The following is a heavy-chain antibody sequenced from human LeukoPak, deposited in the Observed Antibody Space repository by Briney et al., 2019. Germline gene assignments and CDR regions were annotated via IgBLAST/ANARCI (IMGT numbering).Heavy chain of an antibody. J-gene: IGHJ4*02. CDR3: ARIFILSGFSSYFDH. CDR1: GNSISSGHY. V-gene: IGHV4-38-2*02. D-gene: IGHD3-9*01. CDR2: IYLSGTT. Sequence: SETLSLTCSVSGNSISSGHYWGWIRQAPGKGLEWIGSIYLSGTTYYNPSLKSRVTISVGPSKNQFSLKLSSVTAADTAVYFCARIFILSGFSSYFDHWGQGTLVTVSS.